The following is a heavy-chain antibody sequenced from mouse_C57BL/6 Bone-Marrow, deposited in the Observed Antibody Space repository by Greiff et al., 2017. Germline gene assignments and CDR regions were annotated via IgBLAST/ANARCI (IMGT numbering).Heavy chain of an antibody. J-gene: IGHJ1*03. CDR3: ASFDYYDSSRYFDV. CDR2: IDPEDGET. V-gene: IGHV14-2*01. D-gene: IGHD1-1*01. Sequence: EVQLQQSGAELVKPGASVKLSCTASGFNIKDYYMHWVKQRTEQGLEWIGRIDPEDGETRYDPKFQGKATITADTSSNTAYLQLSSLTSEDTAVYSGASFDYYDSSRYFDVWGTGTTVTVSS. CDR1: GFNIKDYY.